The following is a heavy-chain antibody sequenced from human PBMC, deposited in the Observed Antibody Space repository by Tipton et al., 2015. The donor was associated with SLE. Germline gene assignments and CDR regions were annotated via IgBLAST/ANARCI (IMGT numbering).Heavy chain of an antibody. D-gene: IGHD3-16*01. CDR3: ARHDYDTYYFDN. Sequence: TLSLTCTVSGASISSNTYYWGWIRQPPGRELEWIGSISYNGDSYYTPSLKSRVTISVDTSKNQFSLKLSSVAAADRAVYYCARHDYDTYYFDNWGQGTVVTVSS. CDR1: GASISSNTYY. J-gene: IGHJ4*02. V-gene: IGHV4-39*01. CDR2: ISYNGDS.